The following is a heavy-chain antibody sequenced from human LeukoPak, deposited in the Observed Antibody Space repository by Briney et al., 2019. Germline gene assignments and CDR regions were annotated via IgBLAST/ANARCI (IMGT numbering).Heavy chain of an antibody. J-gene: IGHJ4*02. D-gene: IGHD3-3*01. CDR1: GFSFTTYA. CDR3: AKVGDERFLEWLARGGYFDY. Sequence: GRSLRLSCAASGFSFTTYATHWVRQAPGKGLEWLAVISFDGTNKYYADSVKGRFTISRDNSKNTLYLQMNSLRAEDTAVYYCAKVGDERFLEWLARGGYFDYWGQGTLVTVSS. CDR2: ISFDGTNK. V-gene: IGHV3-30-3*01.